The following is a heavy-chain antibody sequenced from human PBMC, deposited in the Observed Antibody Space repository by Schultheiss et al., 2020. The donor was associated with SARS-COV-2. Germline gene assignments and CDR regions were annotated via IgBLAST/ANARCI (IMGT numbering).Heavy chain of an antibody. J-gene: IGHJ4*02. CDR1: GFTFSTYA. D-gene: IGHD3-10*01. Sequence: GGSLRLSCAASGFTFSTYAMSWVRQAPGKGLEWVSGISAGGGSTYYADSVKGRFTISRDNSENTLYLQINSLRAEDSAVYYCARVVLLWFRPIRYYFDYWGQGTLVTVSS. V-gene: IGHV3-23*01. CDR2: ISAGGGST. CDR3: ARVVLLWFRPIRYYFDY.